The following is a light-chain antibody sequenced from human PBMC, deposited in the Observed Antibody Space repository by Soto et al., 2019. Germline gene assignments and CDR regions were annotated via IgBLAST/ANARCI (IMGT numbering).Light chain of an antibody. CDR2: DVS. V-gene: IGLV2-14*01. CDR3: SSYTSSSTPVV. Sequence: QSVLTQPASVSGSPGQSITISCNGTSSDVGGYNYVSWYQQHPGKAPKLMIYDVSNRPSGVSNRFSGSKSGNTASLTISGLQAEDEADYYCSSYTSSSTPVVFGGGTKVTVL. J-gene: IGLJ2*01. CDR1: SSDVGGYNY.